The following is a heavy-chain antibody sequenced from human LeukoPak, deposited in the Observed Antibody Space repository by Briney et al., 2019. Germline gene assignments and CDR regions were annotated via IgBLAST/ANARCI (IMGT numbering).Heavy chain of an antibody. CDR2: IWYDGSHK. D-gene: IGHD2-2*01. CDR1: GFTFSRYA. V-gene: IGHV3-33*01. Sequence: GGSLRLSCAASGFTFSRYAMHRVRQAPGKGLEWVAVIWYDGSHKSYAESVKGRFTIARDNSNNTLYLQMNSLRADRTAVYYCPRRCSGSSCSYGDYWGQGPLVTVSS. J-gene: IGHJ4*02. CDR3: PRRCSGSSCSYGDY.